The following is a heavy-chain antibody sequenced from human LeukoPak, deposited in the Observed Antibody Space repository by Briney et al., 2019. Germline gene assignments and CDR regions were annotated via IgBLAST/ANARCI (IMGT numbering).Heavy chain of an antibody. Sequence: ASVKVSCKASGYTFTGYYMHWVRQAPGQGLEWMGWINPNSGGTNYAQKFQGRVTMRRDMSISTAYMELSRLRSDDTAVYYCARGNLYYYYGMDVWGQGTTVTVSS. CDR3: ARGNLYYYYGMDV. J-gene: IGHJ6*02. CDR2: INPNSGGT. CDR1: GYTFTGYY. V-gene: IGHV1-2*02.